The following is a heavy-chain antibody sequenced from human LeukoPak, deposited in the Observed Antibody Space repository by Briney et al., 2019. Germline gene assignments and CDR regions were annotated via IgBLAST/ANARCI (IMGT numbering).Heavy chain of an antibody. CDR1: GYTFTSYD. D-gene: IGHD6-13*01. V-gene: IGHV1-8*01. CDR2: MNPNSANT. Sequence: ASVKVSCKASGYTFTSYDINWVRQATGQGLEWIGWMNPNSANTGYAQKFQGRVTMTRNTSISTAYMELSSLRSEDTAVYYCARLASSSWPLYYYYGMDVWGQGTTVTVSS. J-gene: IGHJ6*02. CDR3: ARLASSSWPLYYYYGMDV.